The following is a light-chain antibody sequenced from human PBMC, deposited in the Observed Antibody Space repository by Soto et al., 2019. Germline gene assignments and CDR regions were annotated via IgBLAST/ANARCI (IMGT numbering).Light chain of an antibody. V-gene: IGKV3-20*01. CDR1: QSVSSSY. CDR3: QQYGSSGT. Sequence: EIVLTQSPVTLSLSPAQSRTLSCMASQSVSSSYLAWYQQKPGQAPRLLIYGASSRATGIPDRFSGSGSGTDFTLTISRLEPEDFAVYYCQQYGSSGTFGQGTKVDI. CDR2: GAS. J-gene: IGKJ1*01.